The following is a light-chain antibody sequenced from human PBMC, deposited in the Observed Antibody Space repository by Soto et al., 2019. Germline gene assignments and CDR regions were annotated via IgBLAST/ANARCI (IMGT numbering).Light chain of an antibody. CDR3: QQRSSWPLT. Sequence: EIVLTQSPATLSLSPGERATLSCRASQSVSTYLAWYQQKPGQAPRLLIYDAFNRATDIPARFSGSGSGTDFTLTISSLEPEDFAVYFCQQRSSWPLTFGQGTKVEIK. V-gene: IGKV3-11*01. CDR2: DAF. J-gene: IGKJ1*01. CDR1: QSVSTY.